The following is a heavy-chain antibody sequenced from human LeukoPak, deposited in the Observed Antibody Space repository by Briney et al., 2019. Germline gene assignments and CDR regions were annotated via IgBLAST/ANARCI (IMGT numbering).Heavy chain of an antibody. CDR1: GGSISSGSYY. Sequence: PSQTLSLTCTVSGGSISSGSYYWSWIRQPAGKGLEWIGYIYYSGSTNYNPSLKSRVTISVDTSKNQFSLNLSSVTAADTAVYYCARGLLDGYTHPAAFDIWGQGTMVTVSS. D-gene: IGHD5-24*01. CDR3: ARGLLDGYTHPAAFDI. J-gene: IGHJ3*02. V-gene: IGHV4-61*10. CDR2: IYYSGST.